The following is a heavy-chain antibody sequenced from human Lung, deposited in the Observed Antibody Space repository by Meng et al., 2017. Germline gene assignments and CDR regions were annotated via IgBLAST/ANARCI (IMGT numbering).Heavy chain of an antibody. CDR3: ARDEDISAAGKLFGDY. Sequence: QVQLVQSGGGLKKPRASVKVSCKASGYTFPDYWLHWVRRAPGQGLEWMGRINPKSGDTHYAQRFQGRVTMTGDTSISTAYMELSGLRSDDTAMYYCARDEDISAAGKLFGDYWGQGTLVTVSS. D-gene: IGHD6-13*01. CDR2: INPKSGDT. CDR1: GYTFPDYW. V-gene: IGHV1-2*06. J-gene: IGHJ4*02.